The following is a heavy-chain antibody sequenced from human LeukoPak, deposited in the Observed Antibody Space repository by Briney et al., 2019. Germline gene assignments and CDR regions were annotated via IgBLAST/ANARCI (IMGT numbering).Heavy chain of an antibody. CDR2: ISAYNGNT. J-gene: IGHJ4*02. CDR3: ARDQEGFDY. V-gene: IGHV1-18*01. Sequence: ASVTVSCKASGYTFTSYGISWVRQAPGQGLEWMGWISAYNGNTNYAQKFQGRVTVTRDTSTSTVHMELSGLRSEDTAVYYCARDQEGFDYWGQGTLVTVSS. CDR1: GYTFTSYG.